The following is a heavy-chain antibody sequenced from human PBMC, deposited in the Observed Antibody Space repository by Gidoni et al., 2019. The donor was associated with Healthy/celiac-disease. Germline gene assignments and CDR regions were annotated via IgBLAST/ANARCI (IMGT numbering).Heavy chain of an antibody. CDR2: IKSKTDGGTT. V-gene: IGHV3-15*01. J-gene: IGHJ4*02. CDR3: TARDPLRARFDY. Sequence: EVQLVESGGGLVKPGGSLRLSCAASGFTFSNAWMSWVRQAPGKGLEWVGRIKSKTDGGTTDYAAPVKGRFTISRDDSKTTLYLQMNSLKTEDTAVYYCTARDPLRARFDYWGQGTLVTVSS. CDR1: GFTFSNAW.